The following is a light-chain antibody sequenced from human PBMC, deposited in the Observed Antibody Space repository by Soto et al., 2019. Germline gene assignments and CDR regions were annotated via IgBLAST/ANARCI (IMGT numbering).Light chain of an antibody. CDR2: AAS. Sequence: DIQMTQSPSSLSASVGDRVTITCRASQSISSYLNWYQQKPGRAPKVLIYAASSLQSGVPSRFSGSGSGTVFTLTISSLQPEEFATYYCQQSYNTPRTFGEGTKVEIK. J-gene: IGKJ1*01. CDR3: QQSYNTPRT. V-gene: IGKV1-39*01. CDR1: QSISSY.